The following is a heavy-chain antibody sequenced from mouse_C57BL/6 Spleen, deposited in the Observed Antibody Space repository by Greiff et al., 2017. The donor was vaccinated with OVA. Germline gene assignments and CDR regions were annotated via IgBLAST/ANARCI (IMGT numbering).Heavy chain of an antibody. J-gene: IGHJ1*03. Sequence: EVQLQQSGPELVKPGASVKISCKASGYTFTDYYMHWVKQSNGKSLEWIGDINPNNGGTSYNQKFKGKATFTVDKSSSTAYMELRSLTSEDSAVYYCANYYGSSYVRYFDVWGTGTTVTVSS. CDR3: ANYYGSSYVRYFDV. CDR1: GYTFTDYY. V-gene: IGHV1-26*01. D-gene: IGHD1-1*01. CDR2: INPNNGGT.